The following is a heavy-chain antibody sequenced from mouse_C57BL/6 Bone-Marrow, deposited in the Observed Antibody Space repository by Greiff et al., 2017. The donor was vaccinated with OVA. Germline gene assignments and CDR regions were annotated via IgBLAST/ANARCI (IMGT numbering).Heavy chain of an antibody. J-gene: IGHJ2*01. V-gene: IGHV1-56*01. CDR1: GYTFTSYW. CDR2: IFPGSGST. Sequence: QVQLQQSGPELVRPGASVKISCKAPGYTFTSYWMQWVRQRPGQGLEWIGEIFPGSGSTYYNEKFKGKATLTVDTSSSTAYMQLSSLTSEDSAVYFCDRWDYSLDYWGQGTTLTVSS. CDR3: DRWDYSLDY. D-gene: IGHD2-12*01.